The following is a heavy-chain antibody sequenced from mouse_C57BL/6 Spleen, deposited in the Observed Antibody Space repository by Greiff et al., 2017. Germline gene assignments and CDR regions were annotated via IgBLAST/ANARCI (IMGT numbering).Heavy chain of an antibody. D-gene: IGHD1-1*01. CDR1: GFSFNTYA. J-gene: IGHJ4*01. CDR2: IRSKSNNYAT. Sequence: EVKLVESGGGLVQPKGSLKLSCAASGFSFNTYAMNWVRQAPGKGLEWVARIRSKSNNYATYYADSVKDRFTISRDDSESMLYLQMNNLKTEDTAMYYCVRHRDYGSSYGGDYAMDYWGQGTSVTVSS. CDR3: VRHRDYGSSYGGDYAMDY. V-gene: IGHV10-1*01.